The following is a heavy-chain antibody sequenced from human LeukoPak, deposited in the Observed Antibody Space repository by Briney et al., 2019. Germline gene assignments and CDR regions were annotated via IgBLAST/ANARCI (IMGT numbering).Heavy chain of an antibody. Sequence: PGGSLRLSCAASGFTFSSYGMHWVRQAPGKGLEWVAFIRYDGSNKYYADSVKGRFTISRDNSKNMLYLQMNSLRAEDTAVYYCAKDYHGYSGYSDYWGQGTLVTVSS. CDR1: GFTFSSYG. D-gene: IGHD5-12*01. V-gene: IGHV3-30*02. J-gene: IGHJ4*02. CDR2: IRYDGSNK. CDR3: AKDYHGYSGYSDY.